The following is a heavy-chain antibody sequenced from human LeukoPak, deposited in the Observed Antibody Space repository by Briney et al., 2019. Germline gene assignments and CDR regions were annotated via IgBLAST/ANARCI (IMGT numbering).Heavy chain of an antibody. D-gene: IGHD2-21*01. CDR3: ATRDVVIAPNDAFDI. J-gene: IGHJ3*02. CDR2: IYPGDSDT. V-gene: IGHV5-51*01. Sequence: RGESLKISCKGSGYSFTSYWIGWVRQMPGKGLEWMGIIYPGDSDTRYSPSFQGQVTISADKSISTAYLQWSSLKASDTAMYYCATRDVVIAPNDAFDIWGQGTMVTVSS. CDR1: GYSFTSYW.